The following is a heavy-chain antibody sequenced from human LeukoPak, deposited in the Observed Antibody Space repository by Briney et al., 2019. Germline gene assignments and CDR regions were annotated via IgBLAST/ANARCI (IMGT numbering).Heavy chain of an antibody. CDR3: ARDRSGGVGAFDI. D-gene: IGHD2-8*02. CDR1: GGSISSGDYY. CDR2: IYYSGNT. V-gene: IGHV4-30-4*08. J-gene: IGHJ3*02. Sequence: SQTLSLTCTVSGGSISSGDYYWSWIRQPPGKGLEWTGYIYYSGNTYYNPSLKSRVTISVDTSKNQFFLKLSSVTAADTAVYYCARDRSGGVGAFDIWGQGTMVTVSS.